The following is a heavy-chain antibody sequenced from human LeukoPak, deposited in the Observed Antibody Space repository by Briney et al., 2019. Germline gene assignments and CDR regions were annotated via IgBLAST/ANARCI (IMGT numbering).Heavy chain of an antibody. CDR1: GGTFSSYA. Sequence: SVKVSCKASGGTFSSYAISWVRQAPGQGLEWMGGIIPIFGTANYAQKFQGRVTITADESTSTAYMELSSLRSEDTAVYYWATCGGDCYSRIYYGMDVWGQGTTVTVSS. CDR2: IIPIFGTA. V-gene: IGHV1-69*13. D-gene: IGHD2-21*02. J-gene: IGHJ6*02. CDR3: ATCGGDCYSRIYYGMDV.